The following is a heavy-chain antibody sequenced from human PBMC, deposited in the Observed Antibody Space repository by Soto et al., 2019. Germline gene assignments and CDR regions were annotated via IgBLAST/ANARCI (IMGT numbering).Heavy chain of an antibody. CDR2: IKQDGSEK. CDR3: ARDPPDYDSSAARGGC. Sequence: EVQLVESGGGLVQPGGSLRLSCVASGFTFNSYWMSWVRQAPGKGLEWVASIKQDGSEKYYVDSVKGRFTIARDNAKNSLYLQMTSLRAEATAVSCRARDPPDYDSSAARGGCWGPGTRVTAPS. J-gene: IGHJ4*02. CDR1: GFTFNSYW. D-gene: IGHD4-17*01. V-gene: IGHV3-7*01.